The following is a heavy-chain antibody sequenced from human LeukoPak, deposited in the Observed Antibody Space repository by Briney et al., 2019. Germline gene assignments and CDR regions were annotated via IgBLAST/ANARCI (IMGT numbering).Heavy chain of an antibody. CDR3: ARPAYPNYYGSGSYYMGGFDY. CDR2: ISAYNGNT. Sequence: ASVKVSRKASGYTFTSYGISWVRQAPGQGLEWMGWISAYNGNTNYAQKLQGRVTMTTDTSTSTAYMELRSLRSDDTAVYYCARPAYPNYYGSGSYYMGGFDYWGQGTLVTVSS. V-gene: IGHV1-18*01. J-gene: IGHJ4*02. CDR1: GYTFTSYG. D-gene: IGHD3-10*01.